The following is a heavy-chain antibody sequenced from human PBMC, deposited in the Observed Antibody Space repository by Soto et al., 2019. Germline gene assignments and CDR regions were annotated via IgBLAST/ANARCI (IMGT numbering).Heavy chain of an antibody. CDR3: ARDGLNYHTAMVT. CDR2: ISSSSSYI. CDR1: GFTFSSYS. V-gene: IGHV3-21*01. Sequence: EVQLVESGGGLVKPGGSLRLSCAASGFTFSSYSMNWVRQAPGKGLELVSSISSSSSYIYYADSVKGRFTISRDNAKNSLYLQMNSLRAEDTAVYYCARDGLNYHTAMVTWGQGTLVTVSS. D-gene: IGHD5-18*01. J-gene: IGHJ4*02.